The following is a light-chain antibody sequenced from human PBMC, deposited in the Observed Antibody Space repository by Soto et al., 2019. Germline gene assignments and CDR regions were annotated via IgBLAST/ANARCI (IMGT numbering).Light chain of an antibody. CDR2: GGS. CDR3: QQYYSSRT. CDR1: QSVGSRW. Sequence: EIVLTQSPGTVSLSPGERATLSCRASQSVGSRWLAWYQQKPGQAPRVLIYGGSNRATGIPDRFSGSGSGTDFPLNISRLEPEDFAVYYSQQYYSSRTFGQGTKVEMK. V-gene: IGKV3-20*01. J-gene: IGKJ1*01.